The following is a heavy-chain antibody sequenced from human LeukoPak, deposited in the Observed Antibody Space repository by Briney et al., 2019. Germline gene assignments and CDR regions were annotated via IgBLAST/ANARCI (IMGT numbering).Heavy chain of an antibody. CDR3: ARRPPASGADWFDP. Sequence: SETLSLTCTVSGDSISSSNYYWGWIRQPPGKGLEWIGSISNGGNIYYNPSLKSRVTISVDTSENQFSLKLSSVTAADTAVYYCARRPPASGADWFDPWGQGTLVTVFS. J-gene: IGHJ5*02. CDR2: ISNGGNI. D-gene: IGHD1-26*01. CDR1: GDSISSSNYY. V-gene: IGHV4-39*01.